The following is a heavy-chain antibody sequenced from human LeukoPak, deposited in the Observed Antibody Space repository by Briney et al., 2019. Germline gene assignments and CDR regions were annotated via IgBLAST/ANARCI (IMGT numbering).Heavy chain of an antibody. CDR2: INPNSGGT. Sequence: ASVKVSCKASGYTFTGYYMHWVRQAPGQGLEWMGWINPNSGGTNYAQKFQGRVTMTRDTSTSTAYMELSRLRSDDTAVYYCARESIAARYFDYWGQGTLVTVSS. J-gene: IGHJ4*02. CDR3: ARESIAARYFDY. D-gene: IGHD6-6*01. CDR1: GYTFTGYY. V-gene: IGHV1-2*02.